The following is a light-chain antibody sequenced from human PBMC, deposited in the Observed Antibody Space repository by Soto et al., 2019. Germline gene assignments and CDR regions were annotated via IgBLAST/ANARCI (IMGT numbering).Light chain of an antibody. CDR1: QSISSY. CDR3: QQSYSTPWT. J-gene: IGKJ1*01. Sequence: DIQMTQSPSSLSASVGDRVTTTCRASQSISSYLNWYQQKPGKAPKXLIYAASTLQSGVPSRFSGSGSGTDLTITIRSLQPEDGETYDGQQSYSTPWTFGQGTKVDIK. V-gene: IGKV1-39*01. CDR2: AAS.